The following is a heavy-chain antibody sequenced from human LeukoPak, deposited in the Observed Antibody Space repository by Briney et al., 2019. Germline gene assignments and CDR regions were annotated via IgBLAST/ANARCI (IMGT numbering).Heavy chain of an antibody. D-gene: IGHD3-9*01. V-gene: IGHV4-34*01. CDR3: ARLYYDILTGHDAFDI. Sequence: SETLSLTCAVYGGSFSGYYWNWIRQPPGKGLEWIGEIKHRGSTNYNPSLKSRVTISVDTSKNQFSLTLSSVTAADTAVYYCARLYYDILTGHDAFDIWGQGTMVTVSS. J-gene: IGHJ3*02. CDR1: GGSFSGYY. CDR2: IKHRGST.